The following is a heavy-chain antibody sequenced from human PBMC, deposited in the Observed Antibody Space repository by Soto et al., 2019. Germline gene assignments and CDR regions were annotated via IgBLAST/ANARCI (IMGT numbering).Heavy chain of an antibody. CDR2: IHSDGST. D-gene: IGHD6-19*01. Sequence: PGGSLRLSCSVAGFTVSDSMSWVRHAPGKGLECVSFIHSDGSTHYTDSVRGRFTISRDNSKNTLYLQMDRLRVDDTAVYFCARDASGTFDYWGQGTLVTVSS. CDR3: ARDASGTFDY. CDR1: GFTVSDS. J-gene: IGHJ4*02. V-gene: IGHV3-53*01.